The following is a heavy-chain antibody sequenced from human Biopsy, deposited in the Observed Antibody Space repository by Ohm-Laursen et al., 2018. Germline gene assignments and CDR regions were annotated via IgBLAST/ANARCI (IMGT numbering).Heavy chain of an antibody. J-gene: IGHJ6*02. CDR3: ARVPLPGIGAAYQGRFLYGMDV. CDR2: ITQSGST. V-gene: IGHV4-34*01. D-gene: IGHD6-13*01. CDR1: GGSFNGYF. Sequence: TLSLTCAVYGGSFNGYFWSWIRQPPGKGLEWIGDITQSGSTNYSPSLKSRVTISVDTAKKQFSLSLRSVTAADTAAYYCARVPLPGIGAAYQGRFLYGMDVWGQGTTVSVSS.